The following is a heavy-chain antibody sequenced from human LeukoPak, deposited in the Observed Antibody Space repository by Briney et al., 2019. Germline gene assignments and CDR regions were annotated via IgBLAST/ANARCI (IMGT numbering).Heavy chain of an antibody. D-gene: IGHD3-22*01. J-gene: IGHJ4*02. Sequence: GESLKISCKASGYKFVDYWIAWVRQMPGKGLEWMGIIYPGDSDTRYSPSFQGQVTISADKSISTAYLQWSSLKASDTAMYYCARHSSGLNGYYWGQGTLVTVSS. CDR1: GYKFVDYW. CDR3: ARHSSGLNGYY. V-gene: IGHV5-51*01. CDR2: IYPGDSDT.